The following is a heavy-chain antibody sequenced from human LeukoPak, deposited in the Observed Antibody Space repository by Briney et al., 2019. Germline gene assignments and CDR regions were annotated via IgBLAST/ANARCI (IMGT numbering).Heavy chain of an antibody. D-gene: IGHD1-26*01. V-gene: IGHV1-18*01. J-gene: IGHJ5*02. CDR2: ISAYNGNT. CDR1: GYTLTSYG. Sequence: ASVKVSCKASGYTLTSYGISWVRQAPGQGLEWMGWISAYNGNTNYAQKLQGRVTMTTDTSTSTAYMELRSLRSDDTAVYYCARGPASFSGSYLNWFDPWGQGTLVTVSS. CDR3: ARGPASFSGSYLNWFDP.